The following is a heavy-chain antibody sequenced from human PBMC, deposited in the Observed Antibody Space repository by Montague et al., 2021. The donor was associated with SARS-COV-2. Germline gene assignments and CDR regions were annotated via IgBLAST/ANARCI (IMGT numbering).Heavy chain of an antibody. J-gene: IGHJ5*02. Sequence: QSGAEVKKPGDSLKMSCKASGYIFSNYWIGWLRQMPGKGLEWMGRIYPGDSDTRYSPSFQGQVTISADKSNSTAYFQWSSLKASDTAMYYCARLSSVSPTRSNWFDPWGQGTLVTVSS. V-gene: IGHV5-51*01. CDR1: GYIFSNYW. CDR3: ARLSSVSPTRSNWFDP. CDR2: IYPGDSDT. D-gene: IGHD2-15*01.